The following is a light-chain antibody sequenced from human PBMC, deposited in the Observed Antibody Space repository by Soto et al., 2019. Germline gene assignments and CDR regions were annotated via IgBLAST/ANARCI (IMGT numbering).Light chain of an antibody. V-gene: IGKV1-39*01. CDR2: AAS. CDR3: QQSYTAPLT. J-gene: IGKJ4*01. CDR1: QNINTY. Sequence: DIPMTQSPSSLSASVGDRITITCRASQNINTYLNWYQQKPGEAPKLLIYAASSLQSWIPLRFRGSGSGTDFTLTISSLQPEDFATYYCQQSYTAPLTFGGGTKVDIK.